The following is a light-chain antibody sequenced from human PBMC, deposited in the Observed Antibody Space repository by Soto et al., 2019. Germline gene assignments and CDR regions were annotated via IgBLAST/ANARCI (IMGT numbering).Light chain of an antibody. Sequence: QSALTQPASVSGSPGQSITISCTGTSSDVGGYNYVSWYQQHPGKAPKFMIYDVSNRPSGVSNRFSGSKSGNTASLTISGLQDEDDADYYCSSYTTSNTRQIVFGTGTKVTVL. CDR2: DVS. V-gene: IGLV2-14*01. CDR3: SSYTTSNTRQIV. J-gene: IGLJ1*01. CDR1: SSDVGGYNY.